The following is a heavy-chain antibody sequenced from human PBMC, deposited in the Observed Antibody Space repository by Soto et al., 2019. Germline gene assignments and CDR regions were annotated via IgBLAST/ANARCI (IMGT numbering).Heavy chain of an antibody. D-gene: IGHD2-2*01. CDR3: ARSQGSSTSLEVYYYYYYGMDV. J-gene: IGHJ6*02. Sequence: QVQLVQSGAEVKTPGSSVKVSCKASGGAFSSYAISWVRQAPGQGLEWMGGIIPISGTANYAQKFQGRVTITADESTSAASMELSSLRSEDTAVYYCARSQGSSTSLEVYYYYYYGMDVWGQGTTVTVSS. CDR1: GGAFSSYA. CDR2: IIPISGTA. V-gene: IGHV1-69*01.